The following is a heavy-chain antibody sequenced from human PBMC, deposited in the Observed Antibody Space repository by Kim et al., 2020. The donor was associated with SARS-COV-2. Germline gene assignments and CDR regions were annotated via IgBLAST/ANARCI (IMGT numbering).Heavy chain of an antibody. D-gene: IGHD3-3*01. CDR2: VSSGGDNT. J-gene: IGHJ3*02. V-gene: IGHV3-23*01. CDR1: GFTFSIYA. CDR3: AQDGGYDLHAFDI. Sequence: GGSLRLSCAASGFTFSIYAMSWVRQAPGKGLEWVSVVSSGGDNTDYADPVTGRFTISRDNSKKTLYLQMNILRVEDTAIYYCAQDGGYDLHAFDIWGQGT.